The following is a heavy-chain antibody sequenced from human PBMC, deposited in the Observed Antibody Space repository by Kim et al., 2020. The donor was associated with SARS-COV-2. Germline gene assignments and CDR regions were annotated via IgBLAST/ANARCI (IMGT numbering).Heavy chain of an antibody. CDR1: GYSFTSYW. D-gene: IGHD2-2*01. J-gene: IGHJ6*02. CDR3: ARNGRYCSSTSCYPYYGMDV. CDR2: IDPSDSYT. Sequence: GESLKISCKGSGYSFTSYWISWVRQMPGKGLEWMGRIDPSDSYTNYSPSFQGHVTISADKSISTAYLQWSSLKASDTAMYYCARNGRYCSSTSCYPYYGMDVWGQGTTVTVSS. V-gene: IGHV5-10-1*01.